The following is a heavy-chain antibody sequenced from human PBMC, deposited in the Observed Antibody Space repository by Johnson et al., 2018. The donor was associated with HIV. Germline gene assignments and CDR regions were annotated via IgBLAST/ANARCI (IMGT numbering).Heavy chain of an antibody. V-gene: IGHV3-11*04. CDR2: ISRSGSTI. Sequence: QVQLVESGGDLVQPGGSLRLSCVASTFTFSDDYMSWIRQAPGKGLEWVSYISRSGSTITYADSVKGRFTISRDNTKNSLDLQMNSLRAGDTAVFYCTTGFAAFDIWGQGTMVTVSS. CDR3: TTGFAAFDI. CDR1: TFTFSDDY. J-gene: IGHJ3*02.